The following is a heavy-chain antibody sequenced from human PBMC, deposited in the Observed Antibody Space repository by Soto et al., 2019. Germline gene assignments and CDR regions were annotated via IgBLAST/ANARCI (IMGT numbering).Heavy chain of an antibody. CDR2: INHSGST. D-gene: IGHD2-2*01. Sequence: PSETLSLTCAVYGGSFSGYYWSWIRQPPGKGLEWIGEINHSGSTNYNPSLKSRVTISVDTSKNQFSLKLSSVTAADTAVYYCARAPLVVVPAAKWGHNWFDPWGQGTLVT. J-gene: IGHJ5*02. CDR1: GGSFSGYY. CDR3: ARAPLVVVPAAKWGHNWFDP. V-gene: IGHV4-34*01.